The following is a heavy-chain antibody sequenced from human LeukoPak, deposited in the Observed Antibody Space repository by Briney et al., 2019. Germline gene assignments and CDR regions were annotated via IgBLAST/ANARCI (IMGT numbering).Heavy chain of an antibody. CDR2: IYNTGST. CDR1: GGSISGYY. Sequence: SETLSLTCTVSGGSISGYYWSWIRQPAGKGLEWIGRIYNTGSTNYNPSLKSRVTMSVDTSKNQFSLRLSSVTAVDTAVYYCARDEISSDSRAFDIWGQGTMVTVSS. J-gene: IGHJ3*02. CDR3: ARDEISSDSRAFDI. V-gene: IGHV4-4*07. D-gene: IGHD3-22*01.